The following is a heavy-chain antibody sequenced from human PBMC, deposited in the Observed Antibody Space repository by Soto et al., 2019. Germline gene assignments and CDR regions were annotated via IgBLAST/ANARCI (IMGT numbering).Heavy chain of an antibody. J-gene: IGHJ5*01. Sequence: SQTLSLTCAISGDSVSSSSVTWNWIRQSPSRGLEWLGRTYYRSKWYNDYTESVKSRITINPNKSKKQYSLHLNSVNPEDTAAYYCVRLIGNSWLDFWGQGTLVTVSS. CDR3: VRLIGNSWLDF. CDR1: GDSVSSSSVT. CDR2: TYYRSKWYN. D-gene: IGHD1-26*01. V-gene: IGHV6-1*01.